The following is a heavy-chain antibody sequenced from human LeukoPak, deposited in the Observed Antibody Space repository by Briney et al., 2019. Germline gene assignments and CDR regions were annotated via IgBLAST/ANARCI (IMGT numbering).Heavy chain of an antibody. D-gene: IGHD3-22*01. CDR1: GFTFSSYA. V-gene: IGHV3-53*04. CDR3: TLDSSGRGDY. CDR2: IYSGGST. Sequence: PGGSLRLSCAVSGFTFSSYAMSWVRQAPGKGLEWVSVIYSGGSTYYADSVKGRFTISRHDSKNTLYLQMNSLRAEDTAVYYCTLDSSGRGDYWGQGTLVTVSS. J-gene: IGHJ4*02.